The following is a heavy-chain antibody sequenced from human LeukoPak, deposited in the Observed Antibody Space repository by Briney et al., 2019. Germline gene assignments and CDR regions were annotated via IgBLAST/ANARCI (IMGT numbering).Heavy chain of an antibody. Sequence: SETLSLTCAAYGGSFSGHYWSWIRQPPGKGLEWIGEINHSGSTNYNPSLKSRVTISVDTSKNQFSLKLSSVTAADTAVYYCARGATRKDRRWEKYGMDVWGKGTTVTVSS. V-gene: IGHV4-34*01. CDR1: GGSFSGHY. J-gene: IGHJ6*04. CDR3: ARGATRKDRRWEKYGMDV. D-gene: IGHD1-26*01. CDR2: INHSGST.